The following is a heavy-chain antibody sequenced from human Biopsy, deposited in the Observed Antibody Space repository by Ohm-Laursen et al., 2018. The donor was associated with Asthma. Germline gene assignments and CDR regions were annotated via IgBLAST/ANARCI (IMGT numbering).Heavy chain of an antibody. D-gene: IGHD1-26*01. CDR2: ISGSGGST. J-gene: IGHJ4*02. Sequence: GSLRLSCTASGFTFSRYSMSWVRQAPGKGLEWVLAISGSGGSTYYADSVKGRFTISRDKSKNTLYMQMNSLRAEDTAVYYCAKRGSYFDYWGQGTLVTVSS. V-gene: IGHV3-23*01. CDR3: AKRGSYFDY. CDR1: GFTFSRYS.